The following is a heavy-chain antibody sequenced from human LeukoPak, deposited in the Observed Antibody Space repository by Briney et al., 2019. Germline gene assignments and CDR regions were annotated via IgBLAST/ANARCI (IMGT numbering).Heavy chain of an antibody. CDR1: NYTFTDYP. J-gene: IGHJ4*02. CDR2: ISTRNGET. D-gene: IGHD3-10*01. V-gene: IGHV1-18*01. Sequence: ASGKLACKPSNYTFTDYPITWVRQVPGQGLEWMGWISTRNGETHYEQRFQGSATMTTDTFASTVYIEVRSLTSDDTALYYCARESGSGSYFYFDYWGPGTLVTVSS. CDR3: ARESGSGSYFYFDY.